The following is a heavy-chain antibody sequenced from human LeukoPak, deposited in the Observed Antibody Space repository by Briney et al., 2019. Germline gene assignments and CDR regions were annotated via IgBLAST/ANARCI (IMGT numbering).Heavy chain of an antibody. V-gene: IGHV1-69*05. D-gene: IGHD7-27*01. Sequence: SVKVSCKASGGTFSSYAISWVRQAPGQGLEWMGGIIPIFGTANYAQKFQGRVTMTRSASINTAYMELTNLRSEDTAVYYCARAPRSWGFDYWGQGTLVTVSS. CDR2: IIPIFGTA. J-gene: IGHJ4*02. CDR3: ARAPRSWGFDY. CDR1: GGTFSSYA.